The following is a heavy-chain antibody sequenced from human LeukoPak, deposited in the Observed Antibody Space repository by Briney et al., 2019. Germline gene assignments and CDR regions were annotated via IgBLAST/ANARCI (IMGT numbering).Heavy chain of an antibody. D-gene: IGHD6-25*01. CDR1: GFSLSTSGVG. CDR3: AHRLTSYSSGYYFDY. CDR2: IYWDDDK. Sequence: SGPTLVNPTQTLTLTCTFSGFSLSTSGVGVGWIRQPPGKALEWLALIYWDDDKHHSPSLKSRLTITKDTSKNQVVLTMTNMDPVDTATYYCAHRLTSYSSGYYFDYWGQGTLVTVSS. V-gene: IGHV2-5*02. J-gene: IGHJ4*02.